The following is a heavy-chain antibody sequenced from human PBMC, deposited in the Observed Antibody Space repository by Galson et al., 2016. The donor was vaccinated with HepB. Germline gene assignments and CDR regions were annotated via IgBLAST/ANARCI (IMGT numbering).Heavy chain of an antibody. CDR1: GYTFTTYY. J-gene: IGHJ4*02. V-gene: IGHV1-46*01. CDR3: ARYGSGSFDF. CDR2: INPSGGTI. Sequence: SCKASGYTFTTYYIHWVRQAPGQGLEWMGIINPSGGTIRYAQKFQGRVTMTRDTSTSTVYMELSSLRSEDTAVFYCARYGSGSFDFWGQGTLVTVSS. D-gene: IGHD3-10*01.